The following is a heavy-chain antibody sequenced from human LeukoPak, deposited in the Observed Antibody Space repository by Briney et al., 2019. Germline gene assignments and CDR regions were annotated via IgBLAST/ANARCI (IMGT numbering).Heavy chain of an antibody. J-gene: IGHJ3*02. CDR3: ARGVEASGVGFYAFDI. Sequence: RASETLSLTCTVSGASTGSFYWVWIRQPAGKGLEWIGRLYNGGDTNYSPSLRSRVTMPVDTSKNQFSLKLKSVTAADTAVYYCARGVEASGVGFYAFDIWGQGTMVTVSS. D-gene: IGHD6-13*01. CDR1: GASTGSFY. V-gene: IGHV4-4*07. CDR2: LYNGGDT.